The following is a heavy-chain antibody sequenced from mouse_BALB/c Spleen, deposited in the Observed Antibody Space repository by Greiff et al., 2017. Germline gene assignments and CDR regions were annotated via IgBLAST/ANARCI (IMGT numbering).Heavy chain of an antibody. Sequence: VQLQQPGAELVKPGASVKLSCKASGYTFTSYWMHWVKQRPGQGLEWIGEINPSNGRTNYNEKFKSKATLTVDKSSSTAYMQLSSLTSEDSAVYCCADPSAMGFWGQGTSVTVSS. D-gene: IGHD2-10*02. J-gene: IGHJ4*01. CDR2: INPSNGRT. CDR3: ADPSAMGF. CDR1: GYTFTSYW. V-gene: IGHV1S81*02.